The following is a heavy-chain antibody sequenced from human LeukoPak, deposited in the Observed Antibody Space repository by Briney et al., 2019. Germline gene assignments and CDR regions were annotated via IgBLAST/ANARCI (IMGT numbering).Heavy chain of an antibody. D-gene: IGHD6-13*01. CDR2: IGSSSSPI. Sequence: GGSLRLSCVASGFTFSSCSMTWVRQAPGKRLEWLSYIGSSSSPIYYADSVKGRFTVSRDNAKNSLYLQMNSLRVKDTALYYCARDLGGSWFYYWGQGTLVTVSS. J-gene: IGHJ4*02. CDR1: GFTFSSCS. V-gene: IGHV3-48*01. CDR3: ARDLGGSWFYY.